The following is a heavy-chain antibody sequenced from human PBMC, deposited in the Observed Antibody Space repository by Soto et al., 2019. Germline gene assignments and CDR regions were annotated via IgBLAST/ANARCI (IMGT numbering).Heavy chain of an antibody. CDR2: IIPIFGTA. CDR3: ARDLKAAAGTSPTSRPIQ. Sequence: GASVKVSCKASGGTFSSYAISWVRQAPGQGLEWMGGIIPIFGTANYAQKFQGRVTITADESTSTAYMELSSLRSEDTAVYYCARDLKAAAGTSPTSRPIQWGKGTLVTVS. CDR1: GGTFSSYA. J-gene: IGHJ4*02. V-gene: IGHV1-69*13. D-gene: IGHD6-13*01.